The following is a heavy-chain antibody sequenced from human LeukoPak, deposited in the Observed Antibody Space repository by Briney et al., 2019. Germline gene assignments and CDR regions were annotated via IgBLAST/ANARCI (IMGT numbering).Heavy chain of an antibody. CDR3: AREKYDYVWGSSM. Sequence: ASVKVSCKASGYTFTGYYMHWVRQAPGQGLEWMGRINPNSGGTNYAQKFQGRDTMTRDTSISTAYMELSRLRSDDTAVYYCAREKYDYVWGSSMWGQGTLVTVSS. CDR2: INPNSGGT. V-gene: IGHV1-2*06. CDR1: GYTFTGYY. J-gene: IGHJ4*02. D-gene: IGHD3-16*01.